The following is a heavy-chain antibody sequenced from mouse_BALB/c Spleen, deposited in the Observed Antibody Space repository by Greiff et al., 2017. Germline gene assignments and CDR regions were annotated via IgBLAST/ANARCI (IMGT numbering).Heavy chain of an antibody. CDR1: GFSLTSYG. D-gene: IGHD4-1*01. CDR2: IWAGGST. CDR3: AKTGFDY. V-gene: IGHV2-9*02. J-gene: IGHJ2*01. Sequence: VQLQESGPGLVAPSQSLSISCTVSGFSLTSYGVHWVRQPPGKGLEWLGVIWAGGSTNYNSALMSRLSISKDNSKSQVFLKMNSLQTDDTARYYCAKTGFDYWGQGTTLTVSS.